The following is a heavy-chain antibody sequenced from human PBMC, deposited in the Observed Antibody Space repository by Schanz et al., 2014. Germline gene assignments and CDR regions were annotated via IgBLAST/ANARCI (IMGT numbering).Heavy chain of an antibody. D-gene: IGHD2-2*01. CDR1: GFTLTSHF. J-gene: IGHJ3*01. V-gene: IGHV1-46*01. CDR2: INPIDGST. Sequence: QVHLVQSGAEVKKPGASVKVYCKASGFTLTSHFMHWLRQAPGQGLEWMGLINPIDGSTTYVWGFHGRLTMTRDTSTTTVYMDLSTLRSEDTAVYYCARGSCTASGCYDAFDLWGQGTLVTVSS. CDR3: ARGSCTASGCYDAFDL.